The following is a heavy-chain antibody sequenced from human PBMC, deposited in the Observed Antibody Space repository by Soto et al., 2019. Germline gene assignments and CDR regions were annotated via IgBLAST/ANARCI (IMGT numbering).Heavy chain of an antibody. CDR3: ARHVYCRSNSCLRNIVGY. CDR2: MSSDGKNK. J-gene: IGHJ4*02. D-gene: IGHD2-2*01. V-gene: IGHV3-30*03. CDR1: GFTFSNYG. Sequence: QVQLVESGGGVVQPGRSLRLSCAASGFTFSNYGMHWVRQAPGKGLEWVAIMSSDGKNKFYADSVKGRFTTSRDDSKNTLYLQMHTLKTEDTTVYSCARHVYCRSNSCLRNIVGYWCQGTLVTVSS.